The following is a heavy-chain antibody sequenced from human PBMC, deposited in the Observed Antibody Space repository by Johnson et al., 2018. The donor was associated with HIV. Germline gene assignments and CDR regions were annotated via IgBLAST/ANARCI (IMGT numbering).Heavy chain of an antibody. V-gene: IGHV3-74*02. CDR3: AKLTIFGVVPPNEGDAFDI. CDR2: IHGDGSRL. CDR1: GFTFSDHW. J-gene: IGHJ3*02. D-gene: IGHD3-3*01. Sequence: VQLVESGGGVVQPGGSLRLSCGASGFTFSDHWMQWVRQAPGKGLVWVSRIHGDGSRLTYADSVKGRFTTSRDNSKNTLYLQMHSLRAEDTAVYYCAKLTIFGVVPPNEGDAFDIWGQGTMVTVSS.